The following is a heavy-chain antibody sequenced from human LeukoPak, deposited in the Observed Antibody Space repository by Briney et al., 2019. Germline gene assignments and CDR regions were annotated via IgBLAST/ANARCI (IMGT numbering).Heavy chain of an antibody. Sequence: GAPVKVSCKASGGTFSSYAISWVRQAPGQGLEWMGGIIPIFGTANYAQKFQGRVTITTDESTSTAYMELSSLRSEDTAVYYCARLRPRDYSNRRGFTYMDVWGKGTTVTVSS. CDR2: IIPIFGTA. V-gene: IGHV1-69*05. D-gene: IGHD4-11*01. CDR3: ARLRPRDYSNRRGFTYMDV. J-gene: IGHJ6*03. CDR1: GGTFSSYA.